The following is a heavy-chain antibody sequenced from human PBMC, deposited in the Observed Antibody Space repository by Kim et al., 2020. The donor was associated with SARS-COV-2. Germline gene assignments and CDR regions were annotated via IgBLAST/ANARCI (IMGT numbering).Heavy chain of an antibody. V-gene: IGHV3-23*01. D-gene: IGHD3-10*01. CDR3: ANTMVRGVKDAFDI. J-gene: IGHJ3*02. Sequence: DSVKGRFTISRDNSKNTLYLQRNSLRAEDTAVYYCANTMVRGVKDAFDIWGQGTMVTVSS.